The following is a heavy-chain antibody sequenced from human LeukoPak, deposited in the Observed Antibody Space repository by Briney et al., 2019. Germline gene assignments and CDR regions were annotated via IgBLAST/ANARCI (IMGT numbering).Heavy chain of an antibody. D-gene: IGHD5-18*01. CDR3: AKGLRGYSYGLDAFDI. V-gene: IGHV3-11*01. Sequence: GGSLRLSCAASGFTFSDYYMSWIRQAPGKGLEWVSYISSSGSTIYYADSVKGRFTISRDNAKNSLYLQMNSLRAEDTALYYCAKGLRGYSYGLDAFDIWGQGTMVTVSS. J-gene: IGHJ3*02. CDR1: GFTFSDYY. CDR2: ISSSGSTI.